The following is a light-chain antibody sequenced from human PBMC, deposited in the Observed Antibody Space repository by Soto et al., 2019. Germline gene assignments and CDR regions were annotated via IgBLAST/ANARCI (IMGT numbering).Light chain of an antibody. CDR3: SSYAGSNNYV. CDR1: SSDVGAYTY. V-gene: IGLV2-8*01. CDR2: GVT. Sequence: QSVLTQPPSASGTPGQRVTISCSGSSSDVGAYTYVSWYQQHPGKAPKLMIYGVTERPSGVPDRFSGSKSGNTASLTVSGLQTEDEAYYYCSSYAGSNNYVFGTGTKLTVL. J-gene: IGLJ1*01.